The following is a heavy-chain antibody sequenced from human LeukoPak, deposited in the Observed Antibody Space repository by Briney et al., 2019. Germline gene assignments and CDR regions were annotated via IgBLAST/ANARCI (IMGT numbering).Heavy chain of an antibody. J-gene: IGHJ4*02. V-gene: IGHV1-2*06. CDR3: ARXAIGITIFGVVQAYYFXX. D-gene: IGHD3-3*01. CDR2: INPNSGGT. Sequence: ASVKVSCKASGYTFTGYYMHWVRQAPGQGLEWMGRINPNSGGTNYAQKFQGRVTMTRDTSISTAYMELSRLRSDDTAVYYCARXAIGITIFGVVQAYYFXXWGQGTLXT. CDR1: GYTFTGYY.